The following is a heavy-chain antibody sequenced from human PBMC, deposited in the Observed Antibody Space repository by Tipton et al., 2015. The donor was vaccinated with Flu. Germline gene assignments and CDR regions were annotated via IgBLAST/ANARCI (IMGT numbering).Heavy chain of an antibody. CDR1: GDSISSDYF. J-gene: IGHJ5*02. Sequence: TPSLTCAVSGDSISSDYFWGWIRQPPGKGLEWIATIHRSGSTYYNPSLKSRVTMSIDRSTNQLSLTLRSVTAADTAVYYCARRDDSNYVSEPKNWFDPWGKGTLVTVSS. CDR2: IHRSGST. V-gene: IGHV4-38-2*01. D-gene: IGHD4-11*01. CDR3: ARRDDSNYVSEPKNWFDP.